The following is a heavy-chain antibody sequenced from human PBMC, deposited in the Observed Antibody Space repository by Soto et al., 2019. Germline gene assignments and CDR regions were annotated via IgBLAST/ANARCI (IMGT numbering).Heavy chain of an antibody. V-gene: IGHV2-5*02. J-gene: IGHJ4*02. D-gene: IGHD3-10*01. CDR1: GFSLNTDGVG. Sequence: QITLKESGPTQVKPTQTLTLTCSFSGFSLNTDGVGVGWVRQPPGEALEWFALIYWDDDERYSPSLKTRLTITKDPSKNQVVLIMTNMDTVDTATYYCAHSRNLITEDAQVGDFDYWGQGTLVTVSS. CDR3: AHSRNLITEDAQVGDFDY. CDR2: IYWDDDE.